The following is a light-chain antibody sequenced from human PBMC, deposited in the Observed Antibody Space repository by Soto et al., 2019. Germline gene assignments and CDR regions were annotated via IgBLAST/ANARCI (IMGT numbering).Light chain of an antibody. CDR2: DAS. CDR3: QQYTNTNNPWL. J-gene: IGKJ2*01. CDR1: HNIERW. Sequence: IQMTQSPSTLSASVGDRVTITCRASHNIERWMAWYQQKPGKAPSLLIFDASTLHSGVPSRSSGSGSGTEFTLTISSLQPDDFATYYCQQYTNTNNPWLFGQGTKWIS. V-gene: IGKV1-5*01.